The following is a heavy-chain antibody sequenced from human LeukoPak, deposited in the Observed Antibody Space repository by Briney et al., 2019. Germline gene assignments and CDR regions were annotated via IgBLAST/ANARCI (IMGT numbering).Heavy chain of an antibody. J-gene: IGHJ4*02. CDR1: GFTFSSYW. Sequence: PGGSLRLSCAASGFTFSSYWMYWVRQAPGKGLVWVSRIKSDGSSTNYADSVKGRFTISRDNAKNTLYLLMNSLRAEDTGVYYCARDSEGPSDYWGQGTLVTVSS. CDR2: IKSDGSST. CDR3: ARDSEGPSDY. V-gene: IGHV3-74*01.